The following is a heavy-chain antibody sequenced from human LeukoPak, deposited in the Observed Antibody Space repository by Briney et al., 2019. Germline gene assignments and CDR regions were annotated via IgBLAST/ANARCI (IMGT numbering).Heavy chain of an antibody. V-gene: IGHV3-48*03. J-gene: IGHJ5*02. CDR2: IRSSGDSI. D-gene: IGHD2-21*01. CDR1: GFTFSSYE. Sequence: GGSLRLSCAASGFTFSSYEMNWVRQAPGKGLEWISYIRSSGDSIYYADSVKGRFTISRDNAKNSLYLQMNSLRAEDTAIYYCARSTSILWWRLFDPWGQGTLVTVSS. CDR3: ARSTSILWWRLFDP.